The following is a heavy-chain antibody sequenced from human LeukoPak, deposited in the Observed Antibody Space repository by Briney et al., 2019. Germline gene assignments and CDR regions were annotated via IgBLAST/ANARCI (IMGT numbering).Heavy chain of an antibody. D-gene: IGHD6-19*01. V-gene: IGHV3-21*01. J-gene: IGHJ4*02. CDR2: ISSSSSYI. Sequence: GGSLRLSCAASGFTFSNFCINWVRQAPGKGLEWVSSISSSSSYISYADSVKGRFTISRDNAKNSLDLQMNSLRAEDTAVYYCAIDRYSSGWYTFDYWGQGTLVTVSS. CDR1: GFTFSNFC. CDR3: AIDRYSSGWYTFDY.